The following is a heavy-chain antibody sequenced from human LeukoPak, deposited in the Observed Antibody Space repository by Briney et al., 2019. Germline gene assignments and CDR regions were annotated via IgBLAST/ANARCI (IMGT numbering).Heavy chain of an antibody. CDR1: GFTVSSNY. V-gene: IGHV3-66*01. J-gene: IGHJ4*02. Sequence: GGSLRLSCAASGFTVSSNYMSWVRQAPGKGLGWVSVIYSGGSTYYADSVKGRFTISRDNSKNTLYLQMNSLRAEDTAVYYCARAPPLWMVPAEQHQFVWGQGTLVTVSS. D-gene: IGHD2-2*01. CDR2: IYSGGST. CDR3: ARAPPLWMVPAEQHQFV.